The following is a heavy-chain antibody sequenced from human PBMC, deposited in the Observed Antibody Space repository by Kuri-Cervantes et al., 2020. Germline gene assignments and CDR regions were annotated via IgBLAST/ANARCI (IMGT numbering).Heavy chain of an antibody. J-gene: IGHJ6*03. CDR3: ARGRRSMVRGRNYYYMDV. CDR2: INHSGST. CDR1: GGSFRGYY. V-gene: IGHV4-34*01. D-gene: IGHD3-10*01. Sequence: SQTLSLTCAVYGGSFRGYYWSWIRQPPGKGLEWIGEINHSGSTNYNPSLKSRVTISVDTSKNQFSLKLSSVTAADTAVYYCARGRRSMVRGRNYYYMDVWGKGTTVTVSS.